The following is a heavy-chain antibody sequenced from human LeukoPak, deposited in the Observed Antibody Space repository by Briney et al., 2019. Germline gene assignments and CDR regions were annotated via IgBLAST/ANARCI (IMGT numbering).Heavy chain of an antibody. D-gene: IGHD3-10*01. J-gene: IGHJ3*02. CDR2: ISSSSSTI. V-gene: IGHV3-48*01. CDR3: ARGLGSGRHAFDI. Sequence: GGSLRLSCAASGFTFTMYWMSWVRQAPGKGLEWVSHISSSSSTIYYADSVKGRFTISRDNAKNSLYLQMNSLRAEDTAVYYCARGLGSGRHAFDIWGQGTMVTVSS. CDR1: GFTFTMYW.